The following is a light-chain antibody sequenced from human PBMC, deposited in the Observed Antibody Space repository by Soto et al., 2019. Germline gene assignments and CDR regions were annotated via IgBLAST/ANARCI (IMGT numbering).Light chain of an antibody. CDR1: QSISSW. J-gene: IGKJ1*01. CDR3: QQSYSRPRT. Sequence: DIHMTQPPSTLSASVGYIFTITCRASQSISSWLAWYQQKPGKAPNLLIYTASSLESGVPSRLSGSGYGTDLTITIASMQTEDFETYFCQQSYSRPRTFGQGTKVDIK. V-gene: IGKV1-39*01. CDR2: TAS.